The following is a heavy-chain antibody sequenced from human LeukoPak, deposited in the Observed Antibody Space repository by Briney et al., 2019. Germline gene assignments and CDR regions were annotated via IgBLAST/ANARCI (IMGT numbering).Heavy chain of an antibody. Sequence: PGGSLRLSCAASGFTVSTYTMNWVRQAPGKGLEWVSSISGSNSYIYYADSVKGRFTISRDNAKNSLYLQMNSLRAEDTAVYYCARLLTPDYWGQGTLVTVSS. CDR2: ISGSNSYI. V-gene: IGHV3-21*01. J-gene: IGHJ4*02. CDR3: ARLLTPDY. CDR1: GFTVSTYT. D-gene: IGHD4-23*01.